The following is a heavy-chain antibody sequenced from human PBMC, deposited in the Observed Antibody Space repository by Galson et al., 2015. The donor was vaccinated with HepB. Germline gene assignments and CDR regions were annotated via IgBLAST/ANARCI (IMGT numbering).Heavy chain of an antibody. CDR1: GYTLTRYA. CDR3: SRDSGRGFYGMDV. CDR2: INTASGRT. V-gene: IGHV1-3*04. Sequence: SVKVSCKASGYTLTRYAIHWVRQAPGQRLEWMGWINTASGRTEYSQKFQSTVTITKDTSANTAYMEVSSLRSEDTAVYYCSRDSGRGFYGMDVWGQGTTVIVSS. J-gene: IGHJ6*02. D-gene: IGHD3-10*01.